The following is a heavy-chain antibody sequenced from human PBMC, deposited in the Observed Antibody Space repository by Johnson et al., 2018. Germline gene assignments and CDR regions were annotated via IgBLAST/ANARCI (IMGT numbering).Heavy chain of an antibody. D-gene: IGHD2/OR15-2a*01. J-gene: IGHJ1*01. V-gene: IGHV3-30*18. CDR1: GFTFSSYG. Sequence: QVQLVQSGGGVVQPGRSLRLSCAASGFTFSSYGMHWVRQAPGKGLEWVAVISYDGSNKYYADSVKGRFTISRDNSKNTLYLQMNSLRAEETAVYYCAKGGVMGWGYYGPFQYWGPGTLVTGSS. CDR3: AKGGVMGWGYYGPFQY. CDR2: ISYDGSNK.